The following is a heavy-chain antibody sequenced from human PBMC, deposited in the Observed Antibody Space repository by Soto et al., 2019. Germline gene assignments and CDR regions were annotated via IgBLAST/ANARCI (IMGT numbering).Heavy chain of an antibody. Sequence: SETLSLTCTVSGGSFSNYYWSWIRQSPGKGLEWIVYIYYSGSTNYNPSLKSRVTISLDTSKNQLSLKLSPVTAADTAVYYCARGAAVAGRFDYLGQGALVTVSS. CDR1: GGSFSNYY. CDR3: ARGAAVAGRFDY. CDR2: IYYSGST. J-gene: IGHJ4*02. D-gene: IGHD6-19*01. V-gene: IGHV4-59*01.